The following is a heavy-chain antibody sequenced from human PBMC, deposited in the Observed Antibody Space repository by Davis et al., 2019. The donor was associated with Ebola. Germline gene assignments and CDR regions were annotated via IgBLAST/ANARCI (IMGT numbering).Heavy chain of an antibody. CDR2: ISYDGSNK. J-gene: IGHJ4*02. CDR1: GYTFSSYG. CDR3: AKAPWDWDFDY. D-gene: IGHD3/OR15-3a*01. V-gene: IGHV3-30*18. Sequence: GESLKISCAASGYTFSSYGMHWVRQAPGKGLEWVAVISYDGSNKYYADSVKGRFTISRDNSKNTLYLQMNSLRAEDTAVYYCAKAPWDWDFDYWGQGTLVTVSS.